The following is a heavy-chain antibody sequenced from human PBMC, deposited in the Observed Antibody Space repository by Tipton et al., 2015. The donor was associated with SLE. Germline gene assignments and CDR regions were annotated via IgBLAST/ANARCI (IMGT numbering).Heavy chain of an antibody. J-gene: IGHJ4*02. CDR3: ASRIMVQGVITFDY. CDR2: IYYSGST. D-gene: IGHD3-10*01. V-gene: IGHV4-31*03. Sequence: TLSLTCTVSGGSISSGGYYWSWIRQRQGKGLEWIGYIYYSGSTYYNPSLKSRVTISVDTSKNQFSLKLTSVTAADTAVYYCASRIMVQGVITFDYWGQGTLVTVSS. CDR1: GGSISSGGYY.